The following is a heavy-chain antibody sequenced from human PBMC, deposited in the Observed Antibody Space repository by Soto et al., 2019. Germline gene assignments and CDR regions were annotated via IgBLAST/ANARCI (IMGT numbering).Heavy chain of an antibody. D-gene: IGHD2-2*01. CDR3: VKEMYPGNPYNWFDP. V-gene: IGHV4-59*01. J-gene: IGHJ5*02. CDR1: GGSISSYY. Sequence: PSETLSLTCTVSGGSISSYYWSWIRQPPGKGLEWIGYIYYSGSTYYNPSLKSRVTISVDTSKNQFSLKLSSLRAEDTAVYYCVKEMYPGNPYNWFDPWGQGTLVTVSS. CDR2: IYYSGST.